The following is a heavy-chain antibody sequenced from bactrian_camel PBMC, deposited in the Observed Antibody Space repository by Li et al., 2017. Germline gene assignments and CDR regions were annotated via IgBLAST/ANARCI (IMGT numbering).Heavy chain of an antibody. Sequence: HVQLVESGGGSVQAGGSLRLSCAGFGLSYSSRCMGWFRQVPGKEREGVAVIDSDGSTSYADSVKGRFTISKDNAKNTLYLQMNSLKPEDTAMYYCAAPYGGTSYCLLRERDFGVWGRGTQVTVS. CDR3: AAPYGGTSYCLLRERDFGV. CDR1: GLSYSSRC. J-gene: IGHJ6*01. V-gene: IGHV3S9*01. CDR2: IDSDGST. D-gene: IGHD6*01.